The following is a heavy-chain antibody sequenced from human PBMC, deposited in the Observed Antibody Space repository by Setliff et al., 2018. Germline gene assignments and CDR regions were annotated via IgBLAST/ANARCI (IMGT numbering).Heavy chain of an antibody. J-gene: IGHJ4*02. CDR3: AAPDTPSPIAYGNGWYYLDY. CDR2: IGESGGDT. D-gene: IGHD6-19*01. CDR1: GFTFSSYT. V-gene: IGHV3-23*01. Sequence: GGSLRLSCAASGFTFSSYTIHWVRLAPGKGMEWVSGIGESGGDTYYADSVKGRFNIYRDNSKKTMYLQMNNLRVEDTAVYYFAAPDTPSPIAYGNGWYYLDYWGQGTLVTVSS.